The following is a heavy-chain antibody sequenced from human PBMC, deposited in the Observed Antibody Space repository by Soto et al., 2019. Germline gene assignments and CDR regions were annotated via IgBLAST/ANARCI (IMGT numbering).Heavy chain of an antibody. J-gene: IGHJ4*02. CDR1: GFTFSNYA. CDR2: ISASGGIT. D-gene: IGHD2-21*02. CDR3: AKDDSYGAQIH. Sequence: GGSLRLSCAASGFTFSNYAMSWVRQAPGKGLEWVSQISASGGITYYADSGKGPITSSRDNSENTLYLQMNSLRADDTAIYYCAKDDSYGAQIHWGQGTLVTVSS. V-gene: IGHV3-23*01.